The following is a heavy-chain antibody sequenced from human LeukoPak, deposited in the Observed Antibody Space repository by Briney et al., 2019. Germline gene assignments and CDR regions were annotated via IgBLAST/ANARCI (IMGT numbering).Heavy chain of an antibody. CDR1: GGSISSSNW. Sequence: PSGTLSLTCAVSGGSISSSNWWSWVRQPPGKGREWIGEIYHSGSTNYNPSLKSRVTISIDKSKNQFSLKLRCVTAADTAVYCCARVARPPRTYHYDSSGYYYFFDYWGQGTLVTVSS. D-gene: IGHD3-22*01. J-gene: IGHJ4*02. CDR2: IYHSGST. V-gene: IGHV4-4*01. CDR3: ARVARPPRTYHYDSSGYYYFFDY.